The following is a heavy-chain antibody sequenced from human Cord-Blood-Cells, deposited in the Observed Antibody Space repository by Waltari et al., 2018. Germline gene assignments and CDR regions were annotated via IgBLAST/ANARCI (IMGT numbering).Heavy chain of an antibody. CDR2: IYHSGSN. J-gene: IGHJ5*02. Sequence: QVQLQESGPGLVKPSETLSLTCTVSGYSISSGYYWGWIRQPPGKGLEWIGSIYHSGSNYYNPSLKSRVTISVDTSKNQFSLKLSSVTAADTAVYYCARDGGSYYNWFDPWGQGTLVTVSS. D-gene: IGHD1-26*01. CDR1: GYSISSGYY. V-gene: IGHV4-38-2*02. CDR3: ARDGGSYYNWFDP.